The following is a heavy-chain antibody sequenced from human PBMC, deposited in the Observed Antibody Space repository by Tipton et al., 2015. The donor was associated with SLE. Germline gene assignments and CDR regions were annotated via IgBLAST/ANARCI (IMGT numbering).Heavy chain of an antibody. J-gene: IGHJ6*03. Sequence: LRLSCTVSGASISSGSSYWSWIRQPAGKGLEWIGRIFSRGSTNSNLSLKSRVTISLDASKTQFSLKLSSVTAADTAVYYCARDSVGLVDNYHYYYMDVWGKGTTVTISS. CDR1: GASISSGSSY. CDR2: IFSRGST. V-gene: IGHV4-61*02. D-gene: IGHD1-26*01. CDR3: ARDSVGLVDNYHYYYMDV.